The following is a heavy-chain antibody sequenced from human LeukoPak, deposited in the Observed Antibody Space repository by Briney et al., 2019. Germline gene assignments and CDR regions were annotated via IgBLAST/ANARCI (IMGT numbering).Heavy chain of an antibody. J-gene: IGHJ5*02. CDR1: GYTFTSYG. CDR2: ISAYNGNT. Sequence: ASVKASCKASGYTFTSYGISWVRQALGQGLEWMGWISAYNGNTNYAQKLQGRVTMTTDTSTSTAYMELRSLRSDDTAVYYCARGDRYCSSTSCYVWFDPWGQGTLVTVSS. D-gene: IGHD2-2*01. V-gene: IGHV1-18*01. CDR3: ARGDRYCSSTSCYVWFDP.